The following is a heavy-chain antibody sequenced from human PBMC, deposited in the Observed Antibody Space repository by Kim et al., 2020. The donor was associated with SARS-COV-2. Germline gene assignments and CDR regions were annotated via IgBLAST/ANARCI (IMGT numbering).Heavy chain of an antibody. D-gene: IGHD2-15*01. V-gene: IGHV3-23*01. CDR2: ISGSGGRT. CDR1: GFTFSSYA. J-gene: IGHJ4*02. CDR3: AKGSRAVVEVAETFDY. Sequence: GGSLRLSCAASGFTFSSYAMSWVRQAPGKGLEWVSDISGSGGRTYYADSVKGRFTISRDNSKNTLYLQMNSLRAEDTAVYYCAKGSRAVVEVAETFDYWGQGTLVTVSS.